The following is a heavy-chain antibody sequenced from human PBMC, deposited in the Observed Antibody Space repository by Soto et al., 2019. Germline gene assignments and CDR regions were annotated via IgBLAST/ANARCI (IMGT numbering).Heavy chain of an antibody. J-gene: IGHJ4*02. CDR2: IYYSGST. D-gene: IGHD3-22*01. CDR3: ARQYYYDSSGYSDY. V-gene: IGHV4-61*01. CDR1: GGSVSSGSYY. Sequence: SETLSLTCTVSGGSVSSGSYYWSWIRQPPGKGLEWIGYIYYSGSTNYNPSLKSRVTISVDTSKNQFSLKLSSVTAADTAVYYCARQYYYDSSGYSDYWGQGTLVTVSS.